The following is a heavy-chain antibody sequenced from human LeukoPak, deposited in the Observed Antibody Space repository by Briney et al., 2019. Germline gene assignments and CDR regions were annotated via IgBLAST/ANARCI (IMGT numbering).Heavy chain of an antibody. J-gene: IGHJ4*02. CDR1: GGTFSSYA. CDR3: ARVSGWDLYFDY. CDR2: IIPIFGTA. D-gene: IGHD6-19*01. V-gene: IGHV1-69*13. Sequence: GASVKVSCKASGGTFSSYAISRVRQAPGQGLEWMGGIIPIFGTANYAQKFQGRVTITADESTSTAYMELSSLRSEDTAVYYCARVSGWDLYFDYWGQGTLVTVSS.